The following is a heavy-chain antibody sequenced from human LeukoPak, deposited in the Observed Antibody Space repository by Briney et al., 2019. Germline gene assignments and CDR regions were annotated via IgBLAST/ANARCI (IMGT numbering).Heavy chain of an antibody. CDR1: GFTFSSSW. Sequence: PGGSLRLSCAASGFTFSSSWMSWVRQTPEKGLEWVANIKPDGSEEHSVDSVKGRFTISRDNAKNSLYLQMNSLRAEDTAVYYCAREDKFIPNYYDSSGYPDYWGQGTLVTVSS. CDR3: AREDKFIPNYYDSSGYPDY. V-gene: IGHV3-7*01. D-gene: IGHD3-22*01. CDR2: IKPDGSEE. J-gene: IGHJ4*02.